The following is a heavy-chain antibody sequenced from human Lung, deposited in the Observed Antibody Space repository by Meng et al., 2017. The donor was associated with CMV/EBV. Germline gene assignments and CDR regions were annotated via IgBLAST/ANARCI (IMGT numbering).Heavy chain of an antibody. CDR1: GFTFSSYA. D-gene: IGHD2-2*02. CDR2: ISGSGGST. J-gene: IGHJ6*02. CDR3: AKFRGCTEEGTSCYSFYYYYYGMDV. Sequence: GGSLRLSCAASGFTFSSYAMSWVRQAPGKGLEWVSAISGSGGSTYYADSVKGRFTIPRENSKNTLYLQMNRLRAEDTAVYYCAKFRGCTEEGTSCYSFYYYYYGMDVWGQGTTVTVSS. V-gene: IGHV3-23*01.